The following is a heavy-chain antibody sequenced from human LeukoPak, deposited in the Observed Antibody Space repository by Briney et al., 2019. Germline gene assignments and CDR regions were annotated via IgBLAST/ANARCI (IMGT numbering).Heavy chain of an antibody. Sequence: ASVKVSCKASGYTFTGYYMHWVRQAPGQGLEWMGWINPNSGGTNYAQKFQGRVTMTRATPISTAYMELSRLRSDDTAVYSCARAEYQLSKFALWGRGTLVTVSS. CDR2: INPNSGGT. J-gene: IGHJ2*01. CDR1: GYTFTGYY. D-gene: IGHD2-2*01. V-gene: IGHV1-2*02. CDR3: ARAEYQLSKFAL.